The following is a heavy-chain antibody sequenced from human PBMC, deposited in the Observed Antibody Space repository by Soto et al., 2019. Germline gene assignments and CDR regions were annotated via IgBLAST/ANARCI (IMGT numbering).Heavy chain of an antibody. CDR2: INHSGST. D-gene: IGHD2-15*01. Sequence: SETLSLTCAVYGGSFSGYYWSWIRQPPGKGLEWIGEINHSGSTNYNPSLKSRVTISVDTSKNQFSLKLSSVTAADTAVYYCARRRIGKKGAIDYWSQGTLVTVSS. CDR1: GGSFSGYY. CDR3: ARRRIGKKGAIDY. J-gene: IGHJ4*02. V-gene: IGHV4-34*01.